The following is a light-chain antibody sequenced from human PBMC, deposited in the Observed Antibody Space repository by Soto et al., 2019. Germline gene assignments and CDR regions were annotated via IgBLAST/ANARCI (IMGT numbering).Light chain of an antibody. V-gene: IGKV3-15*01. CDR2: DAS. Sequence: EIEMTQSPATLSVSPGERATLSCRSSQSVGRKLAWYQQKPGQAPRLLIYDASNRAMGVPARFSGSGSGTAFTRPISSVQSEDVAVYHCQQYDIWPPWSFGQGTKVEI. CDR3: QQYDIWPPWS. CDR1: QSVGRK. J-gene: IGKJ1*01.